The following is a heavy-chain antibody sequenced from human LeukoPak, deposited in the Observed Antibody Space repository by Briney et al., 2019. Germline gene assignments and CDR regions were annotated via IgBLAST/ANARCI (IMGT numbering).Heavy chain of an antibody. CDR1: GYTFTSYA. CDR2: ISAYNGAT. CDR3: ARDRSSSRYYFDY. V-gene: IGHV1-18*01. D-gene: IGHD6-13*01. Sequence: ASVKVSCKASGYTFTSYAISWVRQAPGQGLEWMGWISAYNGATKYAQKLQGRVTMTTDTSTSTAYVELRSLRSDDTAVYYCARDRSSSRYYFDYWGQGTLVTVSS. J-gene: IGHJ4*02.